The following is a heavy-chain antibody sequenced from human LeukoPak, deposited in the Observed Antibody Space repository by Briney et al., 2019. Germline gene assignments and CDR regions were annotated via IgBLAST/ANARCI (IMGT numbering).Heavy chain of an antibody. CDR3: ARDRVRGNSNPYFDY. Sequence: SETLSLTCTVSGGSVNSGTYYWNWIRQPPGKGLEWIGYIYYSGSTNYNPSHKSRVTISVDTSKNQFSLKLSSVTAADTAVYYCARDRVRGNSNPYFDYWGQGTLVTVSS. V-gene: IGHV4-61*01. D-gene: IGHD4-11*01. CDR1: GGSVNSGTYY. CDR2: IYYSGST. J-gene: IGHJ4*02.